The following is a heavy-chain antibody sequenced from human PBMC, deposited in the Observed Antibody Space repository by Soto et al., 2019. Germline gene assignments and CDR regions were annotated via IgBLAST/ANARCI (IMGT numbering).Heavy chain of an antibody. D-gene: IGHD2-15*01. V-gene: IGHV1-3*01. J-gene: IGHJ4*02. CDR3: ARERDIVVVVAATRFDY. Sequence: EASVKVSCKASGYTFTSYAMHWVRQAPGQRLEWMGWINAGNGNTKYSQKFQGRVTMTRDTSISTAYMELSRLRSDDTAVYYCARERDIVVVVAATRFDYWGQGTLVTVSS. CDR1: GYTFTSYA. CDR2: INAGNGNT.